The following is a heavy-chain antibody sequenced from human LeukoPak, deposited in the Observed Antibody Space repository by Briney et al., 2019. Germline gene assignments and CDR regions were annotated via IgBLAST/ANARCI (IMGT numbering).Heavy chain of an antibody. CDR3: ARGTNYRPWGIVVVVAATPDFGMDV. D-gene: IGHD2-15*01. CDR2: MNPNSGNT. CDR1: GYTFTNYG. J-gene: IGHJ6*02. Sequence: VASVKVSCKASGYTFTNYGITWVRQATGQGLEWMGWMNPNSGNTGYAQKFQGRVTMTRNTSISTAYMELSSLRSEDTAVYYCARGTNYRPWGIVVVVAATPDFGMDVWGQGTTVTVSS. V-gene: IGHV1-8*02.